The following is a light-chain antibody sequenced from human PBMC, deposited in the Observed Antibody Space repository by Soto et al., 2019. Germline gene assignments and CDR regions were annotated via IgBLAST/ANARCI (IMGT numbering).Light chain of an antibody. Sequence: EIVLTHSPGTLSLSPGERATLSCRASQSVSDNYLAWHQQRPGQAPRLLIFEASTRATGIPDRFSGSGSGTDFTLTISRLEPEDFAVYYCQQYGNSPFSFGPGTKVDVK. CDR1: QSVSDNY. CDR2: EAS. J-gene: IGKJ3*01. CDR3: QQYGNSPFS. V-gene: IGKV3-20*01.